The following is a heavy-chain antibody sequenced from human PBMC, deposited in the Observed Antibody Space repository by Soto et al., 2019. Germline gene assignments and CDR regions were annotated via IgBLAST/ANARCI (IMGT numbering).Heavy chain of an antibody. CDR3: ARDRPGSQHYFDY. J-gene: IGHJ4*02. D-gene: IGHD3-10*01. CDR2: IIPIFGTA. V-gene: IGHV1-69*01. Sequence: PGQGLEWMGGIIPIFGTANYAQKFQGRVTITADESTSTAYMELSSLRAEDTAVYYCARDRPGSQHYFDYWGQGNMVTVSS.